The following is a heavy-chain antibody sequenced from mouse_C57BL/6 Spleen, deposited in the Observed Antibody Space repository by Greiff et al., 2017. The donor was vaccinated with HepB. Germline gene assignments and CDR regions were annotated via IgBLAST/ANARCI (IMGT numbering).Heavy chain of an antibody. CDR3: ARGNYYGNYFDV. V-gene: IGHV1-52*01. D-gene: IGHD1-1*01. CDR1: GYTFTSYW. J-gene: IGHJ1*03. Sequence: QVQLQQPGAELVRPGSSVKLSCKASGYTFTSYWMHWVKQRPIQGLEWIGNIDPSDSETHYNQKFKDKATLTVDKSSSTAYMQLSSLTSEDSAVYYCARGNYYGNYFDVWGTGTTVTVSS. CDR2: IDPSDSET.